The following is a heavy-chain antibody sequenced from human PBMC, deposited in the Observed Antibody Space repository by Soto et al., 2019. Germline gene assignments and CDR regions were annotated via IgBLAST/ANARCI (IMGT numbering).Heavy chain of an antibody. Sequence: GGSLRLSCAASGFTFSDYYMSWIRQAPGKGLEWVSYISSSSSYTNYADSVKGRFTISRDNAKNSLYLQMNSLRAEDTAVYYCASSKPARLPTFDYWGQGTLGTVSS. V-gene: IGHV3-11*06. CDR2: ISSSSSYT. J-gene: IGHJ4*02. CDR1: GFTFSDYY. CDR3: ASSKPARLPTFDY. D-gene: IGHD2-15*01.